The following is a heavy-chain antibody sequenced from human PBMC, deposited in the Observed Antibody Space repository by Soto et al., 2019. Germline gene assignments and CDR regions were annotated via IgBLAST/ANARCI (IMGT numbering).Heavy chain of an antibody. CDR3: ARADYYYGMDV. Sequence: PGGSVRLSXAASGVTFSSYSMNWVRQAPGKGLEWVSSISSSSSYIYYADSVKGRFTISRDNAKNSLYLQMNSLRAEDTAVYYCARADYYYGMDVWGQGTTVTVSS. CDR1: GVTFSSYS. CDR2: ISSSSSYI. V-gene: IGHV3-21*01. J-gene: IGHJ6*02.